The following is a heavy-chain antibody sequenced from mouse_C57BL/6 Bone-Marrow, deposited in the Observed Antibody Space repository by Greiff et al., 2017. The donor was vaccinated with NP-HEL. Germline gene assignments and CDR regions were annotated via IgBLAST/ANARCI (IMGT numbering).Heavy chain of an antibody. Sequence: QVQLQQSGAELARPGASVKMSCKASGYTFTSYTMHWVKQRPGQGLEWIGYINPSSGYTKYNQKFKDKATLTADKSSSTAYMQLSSLTSEDSAVYYCARSGSSPYWYCDVWGTGTTVTVSS. CDR1: GYTFTSYT. J-gene: IGHJ1*03. CDR3: ARSGSSPYWYCDV. V-gene: IGHV1-4*01. D-gene: IGHD1-1*01. CDR2: INPSSGYT.